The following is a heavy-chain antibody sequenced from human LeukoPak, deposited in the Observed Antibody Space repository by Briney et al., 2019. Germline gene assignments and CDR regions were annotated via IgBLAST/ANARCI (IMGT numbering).Heavy chain of an antibody. CDR1: GYLFTGFY. D-gene: IGHD6-13*01. V-gene: IGHV1-2*02. Sequence: ASVKVSCKTSGYLFTGFYIHWVRQVPGQGLEWMGWINPNSGVTKYAQMFQGRVTMTRDTSINTAYMELSRLRSDDTAIYYCARDLAADLDYWGQGTLVTVSS. CDR2: INPNSGVT. CDR3: ARDLAADLDY. J-gene: IGHJ4*02.